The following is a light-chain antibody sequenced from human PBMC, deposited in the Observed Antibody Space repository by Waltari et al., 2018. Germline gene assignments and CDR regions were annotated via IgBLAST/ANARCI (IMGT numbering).Light chain of an antibody. CDR3: QQGKTFPLT. CDR2: AAS. V-gene: IGKV1-12*01. J-gene: IGKJ4*01. CDR1: HDISSY. Sequence: DIQMTQSPSSVSASVGDRVTISCRARHDISSYLAGYQQEPGKAPKLLVYAASSLLSGVPSRFSGSGSVTDFTLTISSLQPDDSATYYCQQGKTFPLTFGGGTKVEI.